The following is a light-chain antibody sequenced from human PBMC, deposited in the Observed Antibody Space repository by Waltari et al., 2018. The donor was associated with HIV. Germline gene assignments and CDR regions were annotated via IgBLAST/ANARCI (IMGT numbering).Light chain of an antibody. V-gene: IGLV3-25*03. Sequence: SYELTQPPSVSVSPGQTATITCSADSLSGQYSDGYQQKPGQAPVEIIYKDTERPSGIPERFSGSSSGTTVTLIISEAQTEDEADYYCQSADSSGGFRVFGGGTRLSVL. CDR1: SLSGQY. J-gene: IGLJ3*02. CDR2: KDT. CDR3: QSADSSGGFRV.